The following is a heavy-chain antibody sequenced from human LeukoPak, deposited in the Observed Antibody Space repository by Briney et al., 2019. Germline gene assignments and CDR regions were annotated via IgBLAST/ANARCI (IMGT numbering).Heavy chain of an antibody. J-gene: IGHJ4*02. V-gene: IGHV3-23*01. CDR1: GFTFCSYA. CDR2: ISDSGGST. Sequence: PGGSVRLSCSASGFTFCSYAMSWVRQAPGQGLEWVSAISDSGGSTYYADSVKGRFTISRDNSQSALYLQMIRQRAEETSVYYCAKQDISSSAWYDWGQGTLVSVSS. D-gene: IGHD6-19*01. CDR3: AKQDISSSAWYD.